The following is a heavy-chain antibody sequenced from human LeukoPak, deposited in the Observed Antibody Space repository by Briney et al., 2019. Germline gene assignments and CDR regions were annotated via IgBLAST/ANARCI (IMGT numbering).Heavy chain of an antibody. CDR3: ARHPGEGIAVACGDY. J-gene: IGHJ4*02. CDR2: INPNSGGT. D-gene: IGHD6-19*01. Sequence: ASVKVSCKASGYTFTGYYRHRVRQAPGQGHEWMGWINPNSGGTNYAQKFQGRVTMTRDTSISTAYMELSRLRSDDTAVYYCARHPGEGIAVACGDYWGQGTLVTVSS. V-gene: IGHV1-2*02. CDR1: GYTFTGYY.